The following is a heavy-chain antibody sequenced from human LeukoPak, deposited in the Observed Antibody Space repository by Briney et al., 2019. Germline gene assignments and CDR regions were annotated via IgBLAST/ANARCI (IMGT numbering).Heavy chain of an antibody. CDR1: GYRFTNYW. CDR2: INPADGYT. J-gene: IGHJ4*02. D-gene: IGHD6-19*01. Sequence: GESLKISCKGSGYRFTNYWIAWERQMPGKGLEWMGIINPADGYTRYSPSFQGQVTISTDPSIFTAYLQWSSLRASDTAIYYCARPHDTGVGASGSGWSYFDFWGQGALITVSS. V-gene: IGHV5-51*01. CDR3: ARPHDTGVGASGSGWSYFDF.